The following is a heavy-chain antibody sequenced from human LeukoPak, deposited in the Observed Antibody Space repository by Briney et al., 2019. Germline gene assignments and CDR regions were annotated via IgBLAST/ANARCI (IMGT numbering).Heavy chain of an antibody. CDR3: ARAPGDYYYYYYAMDV. V-gene: IGHV3-66*01. D-gene: IGHD4-17*01. Sequence: GGSLRLSCAASGFTVSTSYMSWVRQAPGKRLECVSVIYSGGSTYYADSVKGRFTISRDNSKNTLYLQMNSMRDEDTAVYYCARAPGDYYYYYYAMDVWGKGTTVTVSS. J-gene: IGHJ6*04. CDR1: GFTVSTSY. CDR2: IYSGGST.